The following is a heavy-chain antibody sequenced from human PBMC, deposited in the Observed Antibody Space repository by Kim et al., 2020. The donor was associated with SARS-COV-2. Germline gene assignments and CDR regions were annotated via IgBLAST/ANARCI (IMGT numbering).Heavy chain of an antibody. Sequence: AASMKGLFTISRDHAKNSLYLQMNSLRAEDMAVYYCAAEVRATISAYFDYWGQGTLVTVSS. D-gene: IGHD1-26*01. CDR3: AAEVRATISAYFDY. J-gene: IGHJ4*02. V-gene: IGHV3-21*01.